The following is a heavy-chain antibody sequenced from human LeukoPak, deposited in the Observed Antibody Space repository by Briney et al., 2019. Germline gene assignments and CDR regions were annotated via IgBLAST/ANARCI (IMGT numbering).Heavy chain of an antibody. CDR1: GYTFTSYD. V-gene: IGHV1-8*01. CDR2: MNPNSGNT. Sequence: GASVKVSCKASGYTFTSYDINWVRQATGQGLEWMGWMNPNSGNTGYAQKFQGRVTMTRNTSISTAYMELSSLRSEDTAVYYCARDPWFGEILFYYFDHWGQGTRVAVSS. D-gene: IGHD3-10*01. CDR3: ARDPWFGEILFYYFDH. J-gene: IGHJ4*02.